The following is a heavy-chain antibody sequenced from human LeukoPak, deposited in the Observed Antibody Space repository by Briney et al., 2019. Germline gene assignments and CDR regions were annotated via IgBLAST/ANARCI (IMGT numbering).Heavy chain of an antibody. D-gene: IGHD1-26*01. CDR1: GGSISSSSYY. CDR2: IYYSGST. Sequence: SETLSLTCTVSGGSISSSSYYWGWIRQPPGKGLEWIGSIYYSGSTYYNPSLKSRVTISVDTSKNQFSLKVSSVTAADTAVYYCARVGQWELHGDFDYWGQGTLVTVSS. J-gene: IGHJ4*02. CDR3: ARVGQWELHGDFDY. V-gene: IGHV4-39*01.